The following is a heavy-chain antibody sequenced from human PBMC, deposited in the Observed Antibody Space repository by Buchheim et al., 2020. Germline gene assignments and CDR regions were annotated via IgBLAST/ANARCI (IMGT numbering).Heavy chain of an antibody. J-gene: IGHJ6*02. D-gene: IGHD6-19*01. V-gene: IGHV4-34*01. CDR2: INHSGST. CDR1: GGSFSGYY. CDR3: ARGRASGWFQYYHYYYGMDV. Sequence: QVQLQQWGAGLLKPSETLSLTCAVYGGSFSGYYWSWIRQPPGKGLEWIGEINHSGSTNYNPSLKSRVTISVDTSKNQFSLKLSSVTAADTAVYYCARGRASGWFQYYHYYYGMDVWGQGTT.